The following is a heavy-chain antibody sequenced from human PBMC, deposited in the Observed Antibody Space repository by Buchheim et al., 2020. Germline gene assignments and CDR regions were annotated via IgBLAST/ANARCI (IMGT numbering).Heavy chain of an antibody. J-gene: IGHJ4*02. CDR3: ARTIPGLVNRSYYFDY. Sequence: QVRLQESGPGRVKPSETLSLTCNVSGGSISSGGYYWSWIRQHPGKGLEWIGYIYYSGSTYYNPSLKSRVTISVDTSKNQFSLKLSSVTAADTAVYYCARTIPGLVNRSYYFDYWGQGTL. CDR2: IYYSGST. CDR1: GGSISSGGYY. V-gene: IGHV4-31*03. D-gene: IGHD3/OR15-3a*01.